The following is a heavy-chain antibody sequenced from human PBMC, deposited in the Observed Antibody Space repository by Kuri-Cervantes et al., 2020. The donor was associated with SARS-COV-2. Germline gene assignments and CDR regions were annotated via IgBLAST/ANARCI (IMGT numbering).Heavy chain of an antibody. Sequence: GESLKISCAASGFTFSSYAMHWVRQAAGKGLEWVAVISYDGSNKYYADSVKGRFTISRDNSKNTLYLQMNSLRAEDTAVYYCARDRSRITIFGVVTRYGMDVWGQGTTVTVSS. J-gene: IGHJ6*02. CDR2: ISYDGSNK. D-gene: IGHD3-3*01. V-gene: IGHV3-30-3*01. CDR1: GFTFSSYA. CDR3: ARDRSRITIFGVVTRYGMDV.